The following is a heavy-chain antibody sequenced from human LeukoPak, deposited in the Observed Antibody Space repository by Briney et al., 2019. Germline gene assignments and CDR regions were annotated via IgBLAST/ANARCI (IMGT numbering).Heavy chain of an antibody. V-gene: IGHV4-38-2*01. Sequence: YPSETLSLTCSVSGYSFTSGHYWGWIRQPPGKGLEWIGYIYTSGSTNYNPSLKSRVTISVDTSKNQFSLKLSSVTAADTAVYYCARRVLRRLDSDYFDYWGQGTLVTVSS. CDR2: IYTSGST. CDR3: ARRVLRRLDSDYFDY. J-gene: IGHJ4*02. CDR1: GYSFTSGHY. D-gene: IGHD5-18*01.